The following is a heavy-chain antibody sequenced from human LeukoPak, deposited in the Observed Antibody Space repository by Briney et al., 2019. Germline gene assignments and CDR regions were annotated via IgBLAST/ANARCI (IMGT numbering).Heavy chain of an antibody. Sequence: GGSLRLSCAASGFTFDTYAMHWVRQGPGKGLEWVSGISWNSATITYADSVQGRFTISRDNAKNLLYLQINSLRGEDTALYYCARDGREFRTDEPWLDSWGQGTLVTVAS. CDR3: ARDGREFRTDEPWLDS. J-gene: IGHJ4*02. D-gene: IGHD1-1*01. V-gene: IGHV3-9*01. CDR2: ISWNSATI. CDR1: GFTFDTYA.